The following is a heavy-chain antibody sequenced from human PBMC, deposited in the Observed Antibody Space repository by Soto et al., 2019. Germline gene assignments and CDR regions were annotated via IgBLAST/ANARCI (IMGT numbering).Heavy chain of an antibody. D-gene: IGHD4-17*01. CDR2: INTRGGTT. CDR1: GYTFNSFY. CDR3: ARGPDDSDVPRWDY. Sequence: QVQLVQSAAEVRKPGASGRLSCKASGYTFNSFYLHWVRQAPGQGLEWMGIINTRGGTTAYAQNFRGRLTVTRDTSTRTLYMELSDLRSEDAAVYYCARGPDDSDVPRWDYWGQGTRVTVSS. V-gene: IGHV1-46*02. J-gene: IGHJ4*02.